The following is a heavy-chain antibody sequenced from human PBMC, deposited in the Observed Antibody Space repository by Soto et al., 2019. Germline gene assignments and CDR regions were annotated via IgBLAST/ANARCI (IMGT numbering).Heavy chain of an antibody. D-gene: IGHD5-18*01. V-gene: IGHV3-7*01. CDR1: GFTFSSYW. CDR2: IKQDGSEK. Sequence: GGSLSLSCAASGFTFSSYWMSWVRQAPGKVLEWVANIKQDGSEKYYVDSVKGRFTISRDNAKNSLYLQMNSLRAEDTAVYYCARDPLWGTAMVLWYFDLWGRGTLVTVSS. CDR3: ARDPLWGTAMVLWYFDL. J-gene: IGHJ2*01.